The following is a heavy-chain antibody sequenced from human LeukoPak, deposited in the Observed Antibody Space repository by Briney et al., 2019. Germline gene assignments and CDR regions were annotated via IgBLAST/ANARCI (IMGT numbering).Heavy chain of an antibody. CDR2: INSDGSST. J-gene: IGHJ4*02. Sequence: GGSLRLSCAASGFTFSSYWMHWVRQAPGKGLVWVSRINSDGSSTSYADSVKGRFTISRDNAKNTLYLQMNSLRAEDTGVYYCARGGAYSYGGLGYWGQGTLVTVSS. D-gene: IGHD5-18*01. CDR3: ARGGAYSYGGLGY. V-gene: IGHV3-74*01. CDR1: GFTFSSYW.